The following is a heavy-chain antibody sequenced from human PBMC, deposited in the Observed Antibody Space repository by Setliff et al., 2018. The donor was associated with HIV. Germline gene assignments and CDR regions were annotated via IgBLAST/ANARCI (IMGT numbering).Heavy chain of an antibody. Sequence: SETLSLTCTVSGGSISSYYWSWIRQPPGKGLEWIGSMYYSGTTYYNPSLKSRVTISVDTSKTQFSLKLNSVTAADTAVYYCGRAPDYWGQGTLVTVSS. CDR1: GGSISSYY. V-gene: IGHV4-59*05. CDR2: MYYSGTT. CDR3: GRAPDY. J-gene: IGHJ4*02.